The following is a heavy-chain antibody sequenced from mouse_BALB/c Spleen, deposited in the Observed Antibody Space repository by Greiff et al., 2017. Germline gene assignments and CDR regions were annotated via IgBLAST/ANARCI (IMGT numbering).Heavy chain of an antibody. CDR2: IWSGGST. CDR1: GFSLTSYG. CDR3: ARKKDHYYGSSYAMDY. V-gene: IGHV2-2*02. D-gene: IGHD1-1*01. Sequence: QVQLQQSGPGLVQPSQSLSITCTVSGFSLTSYGVHWVRQSPGKGLEWLGVIWSGGSTDYNAAFISRLSISKDNSKSQVFFKMNSLQANDTAIYYCARKKDHYYGSSYAMDYWGQGTSVTVSS. J-gene: IGHJ4*01.